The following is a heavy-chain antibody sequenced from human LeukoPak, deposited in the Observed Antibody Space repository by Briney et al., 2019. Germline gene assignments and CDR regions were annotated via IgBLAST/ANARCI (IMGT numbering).Heavy chain of an antibody. Sequence: GGSLRLSCAASGFTFSSYSMNWVRQAPGKGLEWVSYISSSSSTIYYADSVKGRFTISRDNAKNSLYLQMNSLRAEDTAVYYCASGRELLSHAFDIWGQGTMVTVSS. CDR2: ISSSSSTI. CDR1: GFTFSSYS. D-gene: IGHD1-26*01. J-gene: IGHJ3*02. V-gene: IGHV3-48*04. CDR3: ASGRELLSHAFDI.